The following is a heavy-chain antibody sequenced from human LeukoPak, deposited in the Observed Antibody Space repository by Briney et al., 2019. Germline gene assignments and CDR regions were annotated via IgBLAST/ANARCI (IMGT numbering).Heavy chain of an antibody. CDR2: ISAYNGNT. V-gene: IGHV1-18*01. J-gene: IGHJ5*02. CDR3: ARTSSNWPNWFDP. CDR1: GFTFINYA. Sequence: ASVKVSCKASGFTFINYAISWVRQAPGQGLEWMGWISAYNGNTNYAQKFQGRVTMTTDTSTSTAYMELRSLRSDDTAVFYCARTSSNWPNWFDPWGQGTLVTVSS. D-gene: IGHD6-13*01.